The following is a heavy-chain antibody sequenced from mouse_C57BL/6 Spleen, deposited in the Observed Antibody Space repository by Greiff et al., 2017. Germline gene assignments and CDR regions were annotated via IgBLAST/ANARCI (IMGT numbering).Heavy chain of an antibody. J-gene: IGHJ3*01. CDR3: RRSGGWEGFAY. Sequence: QVQLQQPGAELVMPGASVKLSCKASGYTFTSYWMHWVKQRPGQGLEWIGEIDPSDSYTNYNQKFKGKSTLTVDKSSSTAYMQLSSLASEDSAVYYCRRSGGWEGFAYWGQGTLVTVSA. CDR2: IDPSDSYT. V-gene: IGHV1-69*01. D-gene: IGHD3-3*01. CDR1: GYTFTSYW.